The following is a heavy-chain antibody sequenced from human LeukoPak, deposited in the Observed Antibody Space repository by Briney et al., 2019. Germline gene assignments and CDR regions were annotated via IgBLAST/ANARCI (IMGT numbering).Heavy chain of an antibody. J-gene: IGHJ4*02. Sequence: VASVKASCKASGGTFSSYAISWVRQAPGQGLEWMGRIIPIFGTANYAQKFQGRVTITTDESTSTAYMELSSLRSEDTAVYYCARYSGYDLYYFDYWGQGTLVTVSS. CDR3: ARYSGYDLYYFDY. D-gene: IGHD5-12*01. CDR2: IIPIFGTA. V-gene: IGHV1-69*05. CDR1: GGTFSSYA.